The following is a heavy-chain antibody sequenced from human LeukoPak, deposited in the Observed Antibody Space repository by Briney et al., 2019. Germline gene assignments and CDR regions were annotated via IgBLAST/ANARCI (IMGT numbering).Heavy chain of an antibody. D-gene: IGHD3-10*01. J-gene: IGHJ2*01. CDR2: IYDSEST. Sequence: SETLSLTCTVSGGSISSGGYHWSWIRQHPGKGLEWIGYIYDSESTYYNPSLKSRVTISVDTSKNQFSLRLSSVTAADTAVYYCARDSGYRAYWYFDLWGRGTLVTVSS. CDR3: ARDSGYRAYWYFDL. CDR1: GGSISSGGYH. V-gene: IGHV4-31*03.